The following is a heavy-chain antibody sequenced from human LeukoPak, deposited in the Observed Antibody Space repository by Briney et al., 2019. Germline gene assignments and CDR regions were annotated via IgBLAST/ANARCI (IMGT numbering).Heavy chain of an antibody. CDR2: IKHNGREE. J-gene: IGHJ4*02. D-gene: IGHD2-2*02. Sequence: GGSLRLSCAASGFTFDTHWMSWVRQAPGKGLEWVANIKHNGREEFYLDSVKGRFTIYRDNPTNSLYLQMNSLRAEDTAMYYCAREVEGVIPAVILDCWGQGTLVTVSS. V-gene: IGHV3-7*01. CDR1: GFTFDTHW. CDR3: AREVEGVIPAVILDC.